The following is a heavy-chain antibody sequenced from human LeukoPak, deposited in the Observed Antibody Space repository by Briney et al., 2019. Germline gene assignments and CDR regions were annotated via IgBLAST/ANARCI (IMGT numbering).Heavy chain of an antibody. Sequence: GGSLRLSCAASGFTFSSYGMHWVRQAPGRGLEWVAVIWYDGSNKYYGDSRFTISRDNSKSTVYLQMNSLRAEYTAVYYCGLDYYYYNVMDFWGQGTTVTVSS. CDR2: IWYDGSNK. CDR3: GLDYYYYNVMDF. V-gene: IGHV3-33*01. CDR1: GFTFSSYG. J-gene: IGHJ6*02.